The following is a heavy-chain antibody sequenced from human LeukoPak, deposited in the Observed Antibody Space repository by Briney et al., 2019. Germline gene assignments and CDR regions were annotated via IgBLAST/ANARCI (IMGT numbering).Heavy chain of an antibody. CDR3: AKAAAAPGFDF. Sequence: GGSLRLSCAASGFTVSSTYMSWVRQAPGKGLEWVSVIYSGGNIYYIESVKGRFTISRDNSKNTIYLQVNSLRAEDTALYYCAKAAAAPGFDFWGQGTLVTVSS. CDR1: GFTVSSTY. V-gene: IGHV3-53*01. CDR2: IYSGGNI. D-gene: IGHD6-13*01. J-gene: IGHJ4*02.